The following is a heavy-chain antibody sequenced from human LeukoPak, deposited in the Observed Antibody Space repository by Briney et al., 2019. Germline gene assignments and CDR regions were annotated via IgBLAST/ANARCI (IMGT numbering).Heavy chain of an antibody. D-gene: IGHD3-10*02. V-gene: IGHV3-30*02. CDR3: AELGITMIGGV. CDR2: IHFDGNTN. Sequence: GGSLRLSCAASGFTFSSYGMHWVRQAPGKGLDWVAFIHFDGNTNFSSDSVKGRFTISRDNPKNALFLQLSGLRAEDTAVYYCAELGITMIGGVWGKGTTVTISS. CDR1: GFTFSSYG. J-gene: IGHJ6*04.